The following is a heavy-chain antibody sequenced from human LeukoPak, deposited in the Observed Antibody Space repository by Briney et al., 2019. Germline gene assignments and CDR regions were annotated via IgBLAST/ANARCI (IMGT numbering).Heavy chain of an antibody. V-gene: IGHV5-51*01. Sequence: GESLQISCKGSGYSFTSHWIGWVRQVPGKGLEWMGIIYPGDSDTRYSPSFQGQVTISADKSISTAYLQWSSLKASDTAMYYCATLPQYSSSSGFDYWGQGTLVTVSS. J-gene: IGHJ4*02. CDR1: GYSFTSHW. CDR3: ATLPQYSSSSGFDY. CDR2: IYPGDSDT. D-gene: IGHD6-6*01.